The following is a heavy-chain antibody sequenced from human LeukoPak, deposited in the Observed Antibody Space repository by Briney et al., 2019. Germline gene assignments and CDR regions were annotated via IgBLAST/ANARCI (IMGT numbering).Heavy chain of an antibody. J-gene: IGHJ4*02. CDR1: GYTFTSYY. V-gene: IGHV1-2*02. D-gene: IGHD2-21*01. CDR3: ARDRGDPYSFDY. Sequence: GASVKVSCKASGYTFTSYYMHWVRQASGQGLEYMGWINPNSGGTNYAQKFQGRVTMTRDTSITTAYMELSRLTSDDTAVYYCARDRGDPYSFDYWGRGTMVTVSS. CDR2: INPNSGGT.